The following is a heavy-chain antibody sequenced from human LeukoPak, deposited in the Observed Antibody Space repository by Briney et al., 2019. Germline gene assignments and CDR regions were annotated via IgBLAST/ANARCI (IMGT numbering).Heavy chain of an antibody. Sequence: GGSLRLSCAASGFTFSSYSMNWVRQAPGKGLEWVSYISSSSSTIYYADSVKGRFTISRDNAKNSLYLQMNSLRAEDTAVYYCARHIAVAGTVDAFDIWGQGTMVTVSS. D-gene: IGHD6-19*01. CDR1: GFTFSSYS. J-gene: IGHJ3*02. CDR2: ISSSSSTI. V-gene: IGHV3-48*04. CDR3: ARHIAVAGTVDAFDI.